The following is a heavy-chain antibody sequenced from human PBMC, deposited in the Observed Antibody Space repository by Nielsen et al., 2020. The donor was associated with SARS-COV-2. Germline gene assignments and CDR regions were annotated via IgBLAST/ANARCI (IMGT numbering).Heavy chain of an antibody. V-gene: IGHV3-9*01. Sequence: SLKISCAASGFTFDDYAMHWVRQAPGKGLEWVSGISWNSGSIGYADSVKGRFTISRDNAKNSLYLQMNSLRAEDTALYYCAKDMGWGSSGWLAFDYWGQGTLVTVSS. D-gene: IGHD6-19*01. CDR3: AKDMGWGSSGWLAFDY. J-gene: IGHJ4*02. CDR2: ISWNSGSI. CDR1: GFTFDDYA.